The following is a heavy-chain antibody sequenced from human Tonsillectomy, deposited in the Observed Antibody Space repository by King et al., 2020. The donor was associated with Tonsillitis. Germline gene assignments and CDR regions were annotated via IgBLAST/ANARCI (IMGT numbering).Heavy chain of an antibody. CDR1: GFTFSDYY. D-gene: IGHD7-27*01. CDR3: GRDYWGAFDI. J-gene: IGHJ3*02. V-gene: IGHV3-11*06. CDR2: INPGGTNT. Sequence: VQLVESGGALVKPGGSLRLSCAASGFTFSDYYMSWIRQAPGKGLEWISFINPGGTNTDYVDSVRGRFTISRDNAKNSMFLQMNNLRAEDTGVYYCGRDYWGAFDIWGQGTMVTVSS.